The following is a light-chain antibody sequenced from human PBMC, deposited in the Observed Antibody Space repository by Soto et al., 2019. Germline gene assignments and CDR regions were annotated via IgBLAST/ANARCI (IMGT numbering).Light chain of an antibody. CDR2: DAS. J-gene: IGKJ2*01. CDR1: QDINKF. CDR3: QQYDDLPYT. Sequence: DLQMPQSPPSLSASVGDRVTIACQASQDINKFLSWFQQKPGKAPKLLIFDASQLEAGVPSRFSGGGSGTDFTFTISSLQPEDIATYFCQQYDDLPYTFGQGTKLAIK. V-gene: IGKV1-33*01.